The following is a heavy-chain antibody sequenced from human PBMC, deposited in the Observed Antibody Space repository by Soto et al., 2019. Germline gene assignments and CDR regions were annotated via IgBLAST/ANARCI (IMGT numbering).Heavy chain of an antibody. Sequence: EVQLLESGGGLVQPGGSLRLSCAASGFTFSSYAMSWVRQAPGKGLEWVSAISGSGGSTYYADSVKGRFTISRDNSKNTLYLQMNSLRAEDTAVYYCAKDYHGDYPLGMNDASDIWGQGTMVTVSS. V-gene: IGHV3-23*01. CDR3: AKDYHGDYPLGMNDASDI. J-gene: IGHJ3*02. CDR1: GFTFSSYA. D-gene: IGHD4-17*01. CDR2: ISGSGGST.